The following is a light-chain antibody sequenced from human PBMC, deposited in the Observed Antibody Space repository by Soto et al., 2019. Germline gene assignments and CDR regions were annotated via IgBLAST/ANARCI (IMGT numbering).Light chain of an antibody. V-gene: IGLV2-8*01. CDR1: SSDVGGYNY. CDR3: SAYAGSSTWL. J-gene: IGLJ2*01. CDR2: EVY. Sequence: QSAPTQPPSASGSPGQSVTFSCTGTSSDVGGYNYVSWYQQYPGKAPKLMIYEVYKRHSGVPDRFSGSKSGNTASLTVSGLQPEDEADYYCSAYAGSSTWLFGGGTKLTVL.